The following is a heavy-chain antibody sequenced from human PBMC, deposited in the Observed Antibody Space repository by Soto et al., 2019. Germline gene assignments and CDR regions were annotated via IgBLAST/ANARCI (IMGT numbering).Heavy chain of an antibody. D-gene: IGHD3-10*01. Sequence: ASVKVSCKVSGYTLTELSMHWVRQAPGKGLEWMGGFDPEDGETIYAQKFQGRVTMTEDTSTDTAYMELSSLRSEDTAVYYCATVPAGSGNHYNRGHYYGMDVWGQGTTVTV. CDR1: GYTLTELS. CDR2: FDPEDGET. V-gene: IGHV1-24*01. CDR3: ATVPAGSGNHYNRGHYYGMDV. J-gene: IGHJ6*02.